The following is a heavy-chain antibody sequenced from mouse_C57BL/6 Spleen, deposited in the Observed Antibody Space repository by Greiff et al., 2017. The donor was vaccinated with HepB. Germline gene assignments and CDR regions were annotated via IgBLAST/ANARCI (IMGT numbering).Heavy chain of an antibody. CDR3: ARVTTVVAHWYFDV. CDR1: GYSITSGYN. D-gene: IGHD1-1*01. V-gene: IGHV3-6*01. J-gene: IGHJ1*03. Sequence: ESGPGLVKPSQSLSLACSVTGYSITSGYNWNWIRQFPGNKLEWMGYISYDGSNNYNPSLKNRISIPRATSKNQFFLKLNSVTTEDTATYYCARVTTVVAHWYFDVWGTGTTVTVAS. CDR2: ISYDGSN.